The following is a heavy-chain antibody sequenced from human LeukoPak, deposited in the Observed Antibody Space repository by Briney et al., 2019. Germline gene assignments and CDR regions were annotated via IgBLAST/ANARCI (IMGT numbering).Heavy chain of an antibody. CDR2: IYTSGST. D-gene: IGHD3-9*01. CDR3: ARETETYYDILTGYSATDY. V-gene: IGHV4-61*02. J-gene: IGHJ4*02. CDR1: GGSISSGSYY. Sequence: RPSETLSLTCTVSGGSISSGSYYWSWIRQPAGKGLEWIGRIYTSGSTNYNPSLKSRVTISVDTSKNQFSLKLSSVTAADTAVYYCARETETYYDILTGYSATDYWAREPWSPSP.